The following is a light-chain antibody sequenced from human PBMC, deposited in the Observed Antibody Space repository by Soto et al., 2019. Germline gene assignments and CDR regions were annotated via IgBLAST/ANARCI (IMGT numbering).Light chain of an antibody. CDR1: SSNIGAGYY. J-gene: IGLJ3*02. CDR2: SNN. Sequence: QSVLTQPPSASGAPGQRVTISCTGSSSNIGAGYYVHWYQQLPGTAPKLLIYSNNNRPSGVPDRFSGSKSGTSASLAITGLQAEDEADYYCQSYDSSLSGSVFGGGTKLTVL. CDR3: QSYDSSLSGSV. V-gene: IGLV1-40*01.